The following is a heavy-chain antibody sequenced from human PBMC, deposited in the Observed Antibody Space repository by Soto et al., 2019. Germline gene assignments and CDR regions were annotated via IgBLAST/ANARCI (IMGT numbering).Heavy chain of an antibody. J-gene: IGHJ3*02. Sequence: ASVKVSCKASGYTFTSYYMHWVRQAPGQGLEWMGIINPSGGSTSYALKFQGRVTMTRDTSTSTVYMELSSLRSEDTAVYYCARPLRFLEWSHADDAFDIWGQGTMVTVSS. CDR3: ARPLRFLEWSHADDAFDI. V-gene: IGHV1-46*03. CDR1: GYTFTSYY. D-gene: IGHD3-3*01. CDR2: INPSGGST.